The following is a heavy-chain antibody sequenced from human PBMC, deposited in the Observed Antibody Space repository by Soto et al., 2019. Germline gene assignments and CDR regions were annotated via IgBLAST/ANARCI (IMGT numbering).Heavy chain of an antibody. CDR2: KWYDGSNK. CDR3: ARDMEWLRHNYYYYGMDV. V-gene: IGHV3-33*01. CDR1: GFTFRSYG. J-gene: IGHJ6*02. Sequence: GGSLRLSCAASGFTFRSYGMHWVRQAPGKGLEWVAVKWYDGSNKYYADSVKGRFTISRDNSKNTLYLQMNSLRAEDTAVYYCARDMEWLRHNYYYYGMDVWGQGTTVTVSS. D-gene: IGHD5-12*01.